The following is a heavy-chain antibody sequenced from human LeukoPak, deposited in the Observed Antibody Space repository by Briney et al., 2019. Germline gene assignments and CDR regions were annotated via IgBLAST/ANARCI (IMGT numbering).Heavy chain of an antibody. J-gene: IGHJ4*02. D-gene: IGHD2-15*01. Sequence: GGSLRLSCAASGFTFSSYAMHWVRQAPGKGLEWVAVISYDGSNKYYADSVKGRFTISRDNSKNMVYLQMNNLRADDTAVYYCAKSVVVITFRFDDWGQGALVTVSS. CDR1: GFTFSSYA. V-gene: IGHV3-30-3*01. CDR3: AKSVVVITFRFDD. CDR2: ISYDGSNK.